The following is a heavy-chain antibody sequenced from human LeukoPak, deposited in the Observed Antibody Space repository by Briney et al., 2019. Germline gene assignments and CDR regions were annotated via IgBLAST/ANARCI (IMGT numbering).Heavy chain of an antibody. Sequence: PGRSLRLSCAASGFTFSSYPMDWVRQAPGKGLEWVAVISYDGSKKYYADSVKGRFTISRDNSKNTHYPQMNSLRAEDTAVFYCARDCPYGDYALCMDVWGKGTMVTVSS. J-gene: IGHJ6*04. CDR1: GFTFSSYP. V-gene: IGHV3-30*04. CDR2: ISYDGSKK. D-gene: IGHD4-17*01. CDR3: ARDCPYGDYALCMDV.